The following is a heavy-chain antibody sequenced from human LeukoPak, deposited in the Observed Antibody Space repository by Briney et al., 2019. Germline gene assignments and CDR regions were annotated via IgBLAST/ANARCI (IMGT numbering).Heavy chain of an antibody. J-gene: IGHJ6*02. D-gene: IGHD2-2*01. V-gene: IGHV3-23*01. CDR3: AKDIVVVPAAIDYYYYYGMDV. CDR2: ISGSGNRT. CDR1: GFTFSSYA. Sequence: GGSLRLSCAASGFTFSSYAMSWVRQAPGKGLEWVSSISGSGNRTYYADSVKGRFTISRDNSKNTLYLQMNSLRAEDTAVYYCAKDIVVVPAAIDYYYYYGMDVWGQGTTVTVSS.